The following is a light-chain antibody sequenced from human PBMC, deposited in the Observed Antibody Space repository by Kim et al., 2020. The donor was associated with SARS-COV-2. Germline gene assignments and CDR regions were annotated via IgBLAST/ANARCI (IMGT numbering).Light chain of an antibody. CDR2: DVT. CDR1: SSDIGGYNY. J-gene: IGLJ1*01. Sequence: QSALTQPASVSGSPGQSITISCTGTSSDIGGYNYVSWYQQHPDKAPQLVIYDVTKRPSGVSNRFSGSKSGNTASLTISGLQAEDEADYYCSSYTTPSSFIFVRGTKVTVL. V-gene: IGLV2-14*01. CDR3: SSYTTPSSFI.